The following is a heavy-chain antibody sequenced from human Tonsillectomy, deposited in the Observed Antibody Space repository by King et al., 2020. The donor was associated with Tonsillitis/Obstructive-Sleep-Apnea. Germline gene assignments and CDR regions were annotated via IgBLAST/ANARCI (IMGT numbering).Heavy chain of an antibody. CDR3: AREALGEYSGYGVLDY. CDR2: IYSGDST. V-gene: IGHV3-53*01. J-gene: IGHJ4*02. CDR1: GCTVSSNY. D-gene: IGHD5-12*01. Sequence: VQLVESGGGLIQPGGSLRLACAGSGCTVSSNYMSWVRQAPGEGVEWVAGIYSGDSTYYADSVKGLFTISRDNSKNTLYLQMNSLRAEDTAVYYCAREALGEYSGYGVLDYWGQGTLVTVSS.